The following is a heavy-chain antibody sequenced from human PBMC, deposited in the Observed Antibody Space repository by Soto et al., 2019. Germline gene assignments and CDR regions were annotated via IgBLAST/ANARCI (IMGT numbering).Heavy chain of an antibody. J-gene: IGHJ6*02. CDR1: GGSISSYY. CDR2: IYYSGST. CDR3: ARLRAHPNPRDYYYYGMDV. Sequence: PSETLSLTCTVSGGSISSYYWSWIRQPPGKGLEWIGYIYYSGSTNYNPSLKSRVTISVDTSKNQFSLKLSSVTAADTAVYYCARLRAHPNPRDYYYYGMDVWGQGTTVT. V-gene: IGHV4-59*08. D-gene: IGHD7-27*01.